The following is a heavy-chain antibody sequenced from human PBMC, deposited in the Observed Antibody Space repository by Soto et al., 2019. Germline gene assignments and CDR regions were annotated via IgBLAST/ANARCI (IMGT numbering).Heavy chain of an antibody. V-gene: IGHV3-23*01. D-gene: IGHD2-15*01. CDR2: ISNSGGST. Sequence: EVQLLESGGGLVQPGGSLRLSCAASGFTFISYAMSWGRQAPGKGLEWVSVISNSGGSTYYAESVKGRFTITRDNSKKTLYLQMNSLRVDDTALYYCAKFEVVVGTRFSRYDHWGQGTLVTVPS. CDR1: GFTFISYA. J-gene: IGHJ4*02. CDR3: AKFEVVVGTRFSRYDH.